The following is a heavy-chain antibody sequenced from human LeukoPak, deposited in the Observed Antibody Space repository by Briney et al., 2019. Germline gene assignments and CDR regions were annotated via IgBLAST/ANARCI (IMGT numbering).Heavy chain of an antibody. D-gene: IGHD2-21*02. Sequence: WVVYIYYTGSTNYNPSLKSGVNISVDTSKNQFSLKLSSVTAADTAVYYCARVRDWAVAFYIWGQGTMVTVSS. CDR3: ARVRDWAVAFYI. CDR2: IYYTGST. J-gene: IGHJ3*02. V-gene: IGHV4-59*01.